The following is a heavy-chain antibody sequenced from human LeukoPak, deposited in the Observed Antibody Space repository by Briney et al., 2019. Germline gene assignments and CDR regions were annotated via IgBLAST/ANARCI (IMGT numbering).Heavy chain of an antibody. D-gene: IGHD3-22*01. CDR2: IYPGXSDT. Sequence: PXKGLEXMXIIYPGXSDTRYSPSFQGQVTISADKSISTAYLQWSSLKASDTAMYYCARVWTPYYYDSSGFHAFDIWGQGTMVTVSS. V-gene: IGHV5-51*01. J-gene: IGHJ3*02. CDR3: ARVWTPYYYDSSGFHAFDI.